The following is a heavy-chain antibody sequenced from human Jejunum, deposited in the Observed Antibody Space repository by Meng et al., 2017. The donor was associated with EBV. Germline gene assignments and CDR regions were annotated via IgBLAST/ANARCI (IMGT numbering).Heavy chain of an antibody. CDR2: ISGSGGGGGKT. CDR3: AKDLWQRYDLGASNLDY. Sequence: EVQLLESGGGFVQRGGSLRLSCAASGFTVNNYAMSWVRQAPGKGLEWVSAISGSGGGGGKTWYGDSVRGRFSISRDNAKNTLYLQMNSLRVEDTAVYYCAKDLWQRYDLGASNLDYWGQGTLVTVSS. CDR1: GFTVNNYA. V-gene: IGHV3-23*01. J-gene: IGHJ4*02. D-gene: IGHD3-16*01.